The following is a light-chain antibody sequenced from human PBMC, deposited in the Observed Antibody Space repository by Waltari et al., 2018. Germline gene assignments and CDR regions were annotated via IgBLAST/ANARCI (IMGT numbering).Light chain of an antibody. CDR2: KAS. Sequence: IPMTQSLSTLSASVGDRVIITCRASQTVYDYFAWYQQKPGKAPQLLISKASTLEGGFPSWFSCSGYGTEFTLTLSSLLPDDLATYYCQQYQSYWMFCQGTKVEIK. V-gene: IGKV1-5*03. CDR1: QTVYDY. CDR3: QQYQSYWM. J-gene: IGKJ1*01.